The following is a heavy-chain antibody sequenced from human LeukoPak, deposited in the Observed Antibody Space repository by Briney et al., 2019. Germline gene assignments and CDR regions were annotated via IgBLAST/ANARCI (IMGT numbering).Heavy chain of an antibody. V-gene: IGHV4-39*05. CDR2: ICYSGST. D-gene: IGHD2-21*02. J-gene: IGHJ4*02. Sequence: SETPSLTCTVSGGSISSRSACWGWIRQPPGKGLEWIGTICYSGSTYYTPSLKSRVTISVDTSKIQFSLKLSSVTAPDTAVYYCARVVMTGRIYYFDYWGQGTLVTVSS. CDR1: GGSISSRSAC. CDR3: ARVVMTGRIYYFDY.